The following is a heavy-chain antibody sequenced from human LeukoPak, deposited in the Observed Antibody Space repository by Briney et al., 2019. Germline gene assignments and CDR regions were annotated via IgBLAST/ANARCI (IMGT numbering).Heavy chain of an antibody. CDR1: GGSISSYY. D-gene: IGHD1-26*01. Sequence: SETLSLTCTVSGGSISSYYWSWIRQPAGKGLEWIGRIHTNGNTNYNPSLKSRATMSADTSKNQFSLNVSSMTAADTAVYYCAREGGSYRFFDYWGQGTLVTVSS. J-gene: IGHJ4*02. CDR2: IHTNGNT. CDR3: AREGGSYRFFDY. V-gene: IGHV4-4*07.